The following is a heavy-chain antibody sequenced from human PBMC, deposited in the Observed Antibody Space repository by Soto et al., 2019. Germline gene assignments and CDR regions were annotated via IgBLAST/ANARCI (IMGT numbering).Heavy chain of an antibody. CDR2: ISGGGDST. V-gene: IGHV3-23*01. CDR3: ARGQDDYGDSDVWFDP. Sequence: EEQLLESGGGLVQPGGSLRLSFAASGFSFSRYGMSWVRQAPGTGLEWVSGISGGGDSTYYSDSVKGRFTISIDKSKNTLYLQMNSLRAEDTVVYYCARGQDDYGDSDVWFDPWGQGTLVSVSS. J-gene: IGHJ5*02. D-gene: IGHD4-17*01. CDR1: GFSFSRYG.